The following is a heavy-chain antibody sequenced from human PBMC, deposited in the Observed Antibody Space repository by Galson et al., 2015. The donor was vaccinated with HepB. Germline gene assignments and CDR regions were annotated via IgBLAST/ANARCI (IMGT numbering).Heavy chain of an antibody. V-gene: IGHV3-15*01. CDR1: GFTFSNAW. CDR3: TTVISDSSGYYWEGNFDY. CDR2: IKSKTDGGTT. J-gene: IGHJ4*02. D-gene: IGHD3-22*01. Sequence: SLRLSCAASGFTFSNAWMSWVRQAPGKGLEWVGRIKSKTDGGTTDYAAPVKGRFTISRDDSKNTLYLQMNSLKTEDTAVYYCTTVISDSSGYYWEGNFDYWGQGTLVTVSS.